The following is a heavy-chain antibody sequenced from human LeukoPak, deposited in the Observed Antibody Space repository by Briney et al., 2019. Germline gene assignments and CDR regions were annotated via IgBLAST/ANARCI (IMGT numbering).Heavy chain of an antibody. V-gene: IGHV3-21*06. J-gene: IGHJ4*02. Sequence: GGSLRLSCAASGFTFSTYNMNWVRQAPGKGLEWVSSITSGGTYTYYADSVKGRFTTSRDNAENSLSLRLSSLRAEDTAVYYCARGHYDILTASYKWTPDYWGQGILVTVSS. D-gene: IGHD3-9*01. CDR2: ITSGGTYT. CDR3: ARGHYDILTASYKWTPDY. CDR1: GFTFSTYN.